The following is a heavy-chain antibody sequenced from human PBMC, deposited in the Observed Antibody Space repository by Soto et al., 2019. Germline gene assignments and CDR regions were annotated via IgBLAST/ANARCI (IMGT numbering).Heavy chain of an antibody. CDR3: ARVGGGGIAASNGMDV. CDR1: GFTFSSYS. V-gene: IGHV3-21*01. J-gene: IGHJ6*02. CDR2: ISSSSSYI. D-gene: IGHD6-13*01. Sequence: EVQLVESGGGLVKPGGSLRLSCVASGFTFSSYSMNWVRQAPGKGLEWVSSISSSSSYIYYADSVKGRFTISRDNAKNSLYLQMNSLRAEDTAVYYCARVGGGGIAASNGMDVWGQGTTVTVSS.